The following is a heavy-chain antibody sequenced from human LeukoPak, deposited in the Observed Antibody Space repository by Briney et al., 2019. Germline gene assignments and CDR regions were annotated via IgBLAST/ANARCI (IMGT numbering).Heavy chain of an antibody. D-gene: IGHD3-16*01. CDR1: GFTFSSYS. J-gene: IGHJ3*01. CDR3: ARGWGSNVYASAFDV. CDR2: IWHDGSHK. Sequence: PGGSLRLSCAASGFTFSSYSMNWVRQAPGKGLEWVTVIWHDGSHKDYADSVKGRFTISRDNSKNTLYLQMNDLRAEDTAVYYCARGWGSNVYASAFDVWGQGTMVTVSS. V-gene: IGHV3-33*08.